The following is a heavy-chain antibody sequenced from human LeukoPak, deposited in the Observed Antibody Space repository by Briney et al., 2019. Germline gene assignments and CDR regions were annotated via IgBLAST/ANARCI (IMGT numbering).Heavy chain of an antibody. Sequence: PGGALRLSCAASRFTFSDYGMHWVRQTPGKGLEWVTFIQYTGSNKYYADSVKGRFTISRDNSKNTLYLQMNSLRTEDTAVYYCAKGYHNSWSSDYMNVWGKGTTVTVSS. CDR1: RFTFSDYG. CDR3: AKGYHNSWSSDYMNV. D-gene: IGHD6-13*01. CDR2: IQYTGSNK. J-gene: IGHJ6*03. V-gene: IGHV3-30*02.